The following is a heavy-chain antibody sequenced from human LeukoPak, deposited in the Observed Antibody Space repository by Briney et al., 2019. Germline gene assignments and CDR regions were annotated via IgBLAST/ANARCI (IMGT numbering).Heavy chain of an antibody. J-gene: IGHJ6*02. CDR3: ATGQGHGMDV. CDR1: GFTFSSYW. V-gene: IGHV3-74*01. Sequence: GGSLRLSCAASGFTFSSYWMHWVRQAAGKGLVWVSRINSDGSSTSYADSVKGRFTISRDNAKNTLYLQMNGLRAEDTAVYYCATGQGHGMDVWGQGTTVTVSS. D-gene: IGHD1-14*01. CDR2: INSDGSST.